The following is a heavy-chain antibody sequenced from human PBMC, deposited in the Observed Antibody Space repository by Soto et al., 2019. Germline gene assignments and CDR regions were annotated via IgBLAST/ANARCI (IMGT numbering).Heavy chain of an antibody. D-gene: IGHD4-17*01. Sequence: SETLSLTCTVSGGSISSGGYYWSWIRQHPGKGLEWIGYIYYSGSTYYNPSLKSRVTISVDTSKNQFSLKLSSVTAADTAVYYCARVFLEDYGAPRDAFDIWGQGTMVTVSS. J-gene: IGHJ3*02. CDR2: IYYSGST. CDR3: ARVFLEDYGAPRDAFDI. CDR1: GGSISSGGYY. V-gene: IGHV4-31*03.